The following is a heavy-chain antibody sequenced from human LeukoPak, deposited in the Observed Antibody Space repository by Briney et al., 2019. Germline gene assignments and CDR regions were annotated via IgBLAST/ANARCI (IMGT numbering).Heavy chain of an antibody. CDR1: GFTFSSYA. V-gene: IGHV3-30*01. CDR2: ISYDGSNK. Sequence: GRSLRLSCAASGFTFSSYAMHWVRQAPGKGLEWVAVISYDGSNKYYADSVKGRFTISRDNSKNTLYLQMNSLRAEDTALYYCARDRGGQLGYCSSTSCNELYYWGQGTLVTVSS. D-gene: IGHD2-2*01. CDR3: ARDRGGQLGYCSSTSCNELYY. J-gene: IGHJ4*02.